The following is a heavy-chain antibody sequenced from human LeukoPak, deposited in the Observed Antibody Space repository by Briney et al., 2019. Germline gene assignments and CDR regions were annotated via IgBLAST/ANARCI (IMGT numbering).Heavy chain of an antibody. CDR2: ISSTGSNI. CDR3: AATYYYDGSGDY. J-gene: IGHJ4*02. D-gene: IGHD3-22*01. CDR1: GFTFSTYE. V-gene: IGHV3-48*03. Sequence: GGSLRLSCAASGFTFSTYEMNWVRQAPGKGLEWVSYISSTGSNIYYADSVKGRFTISRDNAKNSLYLLMNSLRTEDTAVYYCAATYYYDGSGDYWGQGILVTVSP.